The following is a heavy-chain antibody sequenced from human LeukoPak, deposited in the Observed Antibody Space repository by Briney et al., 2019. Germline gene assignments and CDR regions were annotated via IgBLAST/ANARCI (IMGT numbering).Heavy chain of an antibody. J-gene: IGHJ6*02. V-gene: IGHV3-30-3*01. Sequence: PGGSLRLSCAASGFTFSSYAMHWVRQAQGKGLEWVAVISYDGSNKYYADSVKGRFTISRDNSKNTLYLQMNSLRAEDTAVYYCARDEWFGELLSHYYYYYGMDVWGQGTTVTVSS. CDR1: GFTFSSYA. D-gene: IGHD3-10*01. CDR2: ISYDGSNK. CDR3: ARDEWFGELLSHYYYYYGMDV.